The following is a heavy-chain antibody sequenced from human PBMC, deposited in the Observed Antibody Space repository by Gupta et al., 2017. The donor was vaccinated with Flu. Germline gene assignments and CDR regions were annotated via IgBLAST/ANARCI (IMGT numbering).Heavy chain of an antibody. CDR2: ISHSGFT. Sequence: QVQLQQWGAGLLQPSETLSLTCAVSGGSLGGDYWSWVRQSPGRGLEWIGEISHSGFTNYSPSLKSRVTMAVDSSNNQISLKLNSVTAADTAVYYCVRQPSRRWFDPWGQGTLVTVSS. V-gene: IGHV4-34*02. J-gene: IGHJ5*02. CDR1: GGSLGGDY. CDR3: VRQPSRRWFDP.